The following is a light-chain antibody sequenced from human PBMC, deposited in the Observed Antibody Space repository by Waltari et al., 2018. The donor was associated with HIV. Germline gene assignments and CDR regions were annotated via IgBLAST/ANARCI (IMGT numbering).Light chain of an antibody. CDR1: SSKIGQNF. Sequence: QSVVTQPPSVSAAPGQKVTISCSGSSSKIGQNFVSWYQQLPGTAPKLLIYESNKRPSGIPDRFCGSKSGTSATLGITGLQTGDEADYYCATWDSSLSVGVVFGGGTKLTVL. CDR3: ATWDSSLSVGVV. J-gene: IGLJ2*01. CDR2: ESN. V-gene: IGLV1-51*02.